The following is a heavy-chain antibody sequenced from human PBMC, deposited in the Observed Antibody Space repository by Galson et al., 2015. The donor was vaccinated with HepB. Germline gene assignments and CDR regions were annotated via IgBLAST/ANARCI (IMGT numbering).Heavy chain of an antibody. CDR3: ASWPPHYYDSSGSDAFDI. D-gene: IGHD3-22*01. V-gene: IGHV4-38-2*01. J-gene: IGHJ3*02. Sequence: SGYYWGWIRQPPGKGLEWIGSIYHSGSTYYNPSLKSRVTISVDTSKNQFSLKLSSVTAADTAVYYCASWPPHYYDSSGSDAFDIWGQGTMVTVSS. CDR2: IYHSGST. CDR1: SGYY.